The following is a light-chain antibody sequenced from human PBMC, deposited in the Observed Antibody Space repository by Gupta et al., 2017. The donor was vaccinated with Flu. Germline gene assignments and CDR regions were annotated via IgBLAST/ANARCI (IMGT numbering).Light chain of an antibody. V-gene: IGKV1-5*03. CDR1: ENINIW. CDR2: KAS. Sequence: DIQMTQSPSTLSASIGDRVTITCRDSENINIWLAWYQQKPGKAPKLLIHKASLLERGVPSKFSGSGDGKEFTLTSSRLLHDDCANYYGHHYNTYWTFGQGTKVEIK. J-gene: IGKJ1*01. CDR3: HHYNTYWT.